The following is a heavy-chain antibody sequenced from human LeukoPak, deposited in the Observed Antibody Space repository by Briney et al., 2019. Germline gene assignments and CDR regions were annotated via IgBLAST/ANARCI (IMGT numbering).Heavy chain of an antibody. D-gene: IGHD4-4*01. J-gene: IGHJ4*02. CDR2: ISSSSSYI. CDR1: GFTFSSYS. CDR3: ARSYRDDYSNHDY. V-gene: IGHV3-21*01. Sequence: GGSLRLSCAVSGFTFSSYSMNWVRQAPGKGLEWVSSISSSSSYIYYADSVKGRFTISRDNAKNSLYLQMNSLRAEDTAVYYCARSYRDDYSNHDYWGQGTLVTVSS.